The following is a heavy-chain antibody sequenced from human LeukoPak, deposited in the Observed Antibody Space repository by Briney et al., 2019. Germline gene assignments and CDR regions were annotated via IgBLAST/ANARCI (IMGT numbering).Heavy chain of an antibody. J-gene: IGHJ4*02. CDR3: AKDRYYDSSANHYESEY. Sequence: GGSLRLSCAASGFTFSSYGMSWVRQAPGKGLDWVSGVSSGGSTGYADSATGRFTISRDNSKNTLYLQMDSLRAEDTAVYYCAKDRYYDSSANHYESEYWGQGTLVTVSS. V-gene: IGHV3-23*01. CDR2: VSSGGST. CDR1: GFTFSSYG. D-gene: IGHD3-22*01.